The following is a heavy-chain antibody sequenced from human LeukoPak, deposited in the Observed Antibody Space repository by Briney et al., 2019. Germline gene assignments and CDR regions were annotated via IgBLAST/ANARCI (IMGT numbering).Heavy chain of an antibody. V-gene: IGHV3-23*01. CDR1: GFTFSGYA. Sequence: PGGSLRLSCAVSGFTFSGYAMSWARQAPGKGLEWVSVISGSGGSTYHADSVKGRFTISRDNSKNTLYLQMNSLRAEDTAVYYCAKSLRGRETSSFDYWGQGTLVTVSS. J-gene: IGHJ4*02. CDR3: AKSLRGRETSSFDY. D-gene: IGHD3-10*01. CDR2: ISGSGGST.